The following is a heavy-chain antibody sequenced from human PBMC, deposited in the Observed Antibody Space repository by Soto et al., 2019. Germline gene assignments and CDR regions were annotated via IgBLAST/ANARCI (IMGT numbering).Heavy chain of an antibody. V-gene: IGHV3-30-3*01. D-gene: IGHD3-16*01. CDR3: AREQRGENGMDV. CDR1: GFTFSSYA. J-gene: IGHJ6*02. CDR2: ISYDGSNK. Sequence: GGSLRLSCAASGFTFSSYAMHWVRQAPGKGLEWVAVISYDGSNKYYADSVKGRFTISRDNSKNTLYLQMNSLRAEDTAVYYCAREQRGENGMDVWGQGTTVTVSS.